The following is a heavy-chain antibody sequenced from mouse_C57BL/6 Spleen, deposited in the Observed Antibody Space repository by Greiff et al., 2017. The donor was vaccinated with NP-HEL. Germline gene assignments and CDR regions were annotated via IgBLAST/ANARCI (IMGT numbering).Heavy chain of an antibody. V-gene: IGHV1-15*01. J-gene: IGHJ3*01. CDR1: GYSFTDYE. D-gene: IGHD2-3*01. CDR3: TRDGDTWFAY. Sequence: LQESGAELVRPGASVTLSCKASGYSFTDYEMHWVKQTPVHGLEWIGAIDPETGGTAYNQKFKGKAILTADKSSSTAYMELRSLTSEDSAVYYCTRDGDTWFAYWGQGTLVTVSA. CDR2: IDPETGGT.